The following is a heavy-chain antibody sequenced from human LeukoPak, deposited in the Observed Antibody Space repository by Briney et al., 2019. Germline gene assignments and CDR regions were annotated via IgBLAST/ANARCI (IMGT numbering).Heavy chain of an antibody. V-gene: IGHV3-11*06. Sequence: PGGSLRLSCAASGFTFSDYYMSWIRQDPGKGLEWVAYISSSSSYTNYADSVKGRFTISRDNAKNSLYLQMNSLRAEDTAVYYCARDPYYYGSGSPQGWFDPWGQGTLVTVSS. J-gene: IGHJ5*02. CDR1: GFTFSDYY. D-gene: IGHD3-10*01. CDR2: ISSSSSYT. CDR3: ARDPYYYGSGSPQGWFDP.